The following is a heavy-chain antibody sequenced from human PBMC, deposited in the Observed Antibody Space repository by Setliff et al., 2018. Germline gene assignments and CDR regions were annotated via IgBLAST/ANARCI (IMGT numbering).Heavy chain of an antibody. CDR3: ARGWGSGWSKEGAFDI. CDR2: INHSGST. D-gene: IGHD6-19*01. V-gene: IGHV4-4*02. Sequence: LSLTCAVYGGSISSSNWWTWVRQPPGKGLEWIGEINHSGSTNYNPSLKSRVTISVDTSKNQFSLKLSSVTAADTAVYYCARGWGSGWSKEGAFDIWGQGTMVTVSS. CDR1: GGSISSSNW. J-gene: IGHJ3*02.